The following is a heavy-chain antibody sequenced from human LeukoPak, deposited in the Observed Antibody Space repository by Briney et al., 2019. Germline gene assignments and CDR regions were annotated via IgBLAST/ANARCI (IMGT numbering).Heavy chain of an antibody. CDR1: GGSINSRSYS. CDR3: ARRLGQIVANAFDV. J-gene: IGHJ3*01. D-gene: IGHD3-22*01. Sequence: PSETLSLTCSVSGGSINSRSYSWTWIRQPPGKGLEWIGIINYSESTYHNPSLKSRITMSVDTSKNQFSLILSSVTAADTAVYYCARRLGQIVANAFDVWGQGTMITVSS. CDR2: INYSEST. V-gene: IGHV4-39*07.